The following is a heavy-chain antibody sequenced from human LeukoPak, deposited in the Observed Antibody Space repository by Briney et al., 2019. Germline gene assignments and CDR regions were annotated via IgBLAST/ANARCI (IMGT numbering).Heavy chain of an antibody. Sequence: SETLSLTCTVSGGSISSSSYYWGWIRQPPGKGLEWIGSIYYSGSTYYNPSLKSRVTISVDTSKNQFSLKLSSVTAADTAVYYCARVRGGDYVGYYYYMDVWGKGTTVTVSS. J-gene: IGHJ6*03. CDR1: GGSISSSSYY. V-gene: IGHV4-39*07. CDR2: IYYSGST. D-gene: IGHD4-17*01. CDR3: ARVRGGDYVGYYYYMDV.